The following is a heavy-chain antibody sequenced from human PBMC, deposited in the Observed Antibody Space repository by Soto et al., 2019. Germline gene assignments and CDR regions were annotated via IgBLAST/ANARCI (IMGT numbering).Heavy chain of an antibody. Sequence: QVQLVQSGAEVKKPGSSVKVSCKASGGTFSSYAISWVRQAPGQGLEWMGGIIPIFGTANYAQKFQGRVTITADESTSTAYMELSSLRSEDTAVYYCARGALCISTSCPHYYYYGMDVWGQGTTVTVSS. V-gene: IGHV1-69*12. CDR3: ARGALCISTSCPHYYYYGMDV. J-gene: IGHJ6*02. D-gene: IGHD2-2*01. CDR1: GGTFSSYA. CDR2: IIPIFGTA.